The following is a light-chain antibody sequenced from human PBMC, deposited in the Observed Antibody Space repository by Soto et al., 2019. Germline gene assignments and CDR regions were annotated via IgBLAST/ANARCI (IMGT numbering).Light chain of an antibody. CDR1: QTISNKH. CDR3: QQYGELSWT. Sequence: EIVLTQSPCPLSLSPGERVTLSCRARQTISNKHLALDKQKPGQAPRLLIHGTSNRATGIPDRFSGSGSGTDFTLTISRLEPEDFAVYYCQQYGELSWTFGQGTKVDIK. V-gene: IGKV3-20*01. J-gene: IGKJ1*01. CDR2: GTS.